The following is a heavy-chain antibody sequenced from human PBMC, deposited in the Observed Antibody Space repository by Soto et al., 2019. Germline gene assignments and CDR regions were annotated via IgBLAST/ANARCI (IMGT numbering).Heavy chain of an antibody. CDR1: GFTVSSNY. Sequence: AGGSLRLSCSASGFTVSSNYMSWVRQSPVKGLEWVSSIVGKGGSRYYADSVKGRLTISRDNSKNTLYLQMNSLRAEDTAVYYRVTDPARYYGSGTYYNADVVIYFDFCGRGNRGTVYS. CDR3: VTDPARYYGSGTYYNADVVIYFDF. D-gene: IGHD3-10*01. CDR2: IVGKGGSR. J-gene: IGHJ2*01. V-gene: IGHV3-53*01.